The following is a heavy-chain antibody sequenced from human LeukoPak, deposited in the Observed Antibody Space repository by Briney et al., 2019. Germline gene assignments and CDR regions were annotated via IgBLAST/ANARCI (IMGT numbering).Heavy chain of an antibody. D-gene: IGHD6-19*01. CDR2: INHSGST. CDR3: ARSRKQLLSPYFDY. CDR1: GGSFSGYY. J-gene: IGHJ4*02. Sequence: PSETLSLTCAVYGGSFSGYYWSWIRQPPGKGLEWIGEINHSGSTNYNPSLKSRVTISVDTSKNQFSLKLSSVTAADTAVYYCARSRKQLLSPYFDYWGQGHLVSVSS. V-gene: IGHV4-34*01.